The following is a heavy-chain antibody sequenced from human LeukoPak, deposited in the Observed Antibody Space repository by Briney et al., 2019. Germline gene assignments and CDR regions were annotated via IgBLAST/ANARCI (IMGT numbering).Heavy chain of an antibody. CDR1: GYTFTSYG. J-gene: IGHJ4*02. Sequence: GASVKVSCKASGYTFTSYGISWVRQAPGQGLEWMGGIIPIFGTANYAQKFQGRVTITTDESTSTAYMELSSLRSEDTAVYYCARGSRYCSSTSCFDYWGQGTLVTVSS. D-gene: IGHD2-2*01. CDR2: IIPIFGTA. V-gene: IGHV1-69*05. CDR3: ARGSRYCSSTSCFDY.